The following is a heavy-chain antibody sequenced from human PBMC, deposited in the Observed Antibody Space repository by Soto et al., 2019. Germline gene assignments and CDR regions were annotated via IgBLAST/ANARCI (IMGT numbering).Heavy chain of an antibody. J-gene: IGHJ6*02. CDR2: INPNSGGT. CDR3: ARQCSSTSCSSGGYYYGMDV. Sequence: ASVKVSCKASGYTFTGYYMHWVRQAPGQGLEWMGWINPNSGGTNYAQKFQGCVTMTRDTSISTAYMELSRLRSDDTAVYYCARQCSSTSCSSGGYYYGMDVWGQGTTVTVSS. V-gene: IGHV1-2*04. CDR1: GYTFTGYY. D-gene: IGHD2-2*01.